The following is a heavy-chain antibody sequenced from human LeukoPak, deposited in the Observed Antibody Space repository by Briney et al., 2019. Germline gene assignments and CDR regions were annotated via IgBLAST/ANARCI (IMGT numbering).Heavy chain of an antibody. CDR2: TYYRSKWYN. CDR3: ARDREVATIVGSGAFDI. CDR1: GDSVSSNSAA. Sequence: SQTLSLTCAISGDSVSSNSAAWNWIRQSPSRGLEWLGRTYYRSKWYNDYAVSVKSRITINPDTSKNQFSLQLSSVTPEDTAVYYCARDREVATIVGSGAFDIWGQGTMVTVSS. J-gene: IGHJ3*02. V-gene: IGHV6-1*01. D-gene: IGHD5-12*01.